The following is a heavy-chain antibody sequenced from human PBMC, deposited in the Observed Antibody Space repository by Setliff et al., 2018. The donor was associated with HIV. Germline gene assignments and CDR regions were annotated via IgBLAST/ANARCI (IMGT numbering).Heavy chain of an antibody. D-gene: IGHD1-26*01. Sequence: NPSETLSLTCAVYGGSFSGYYWSWIRQPPGKGLEWIGEINHSGSTNYNPSLKSRVTISVDTSKNQFSLKLSSVTAADTAVYYCARVIIVSGSYYFDYWGQGTLVTGSS. CDR1: GGSFSGYY. CDR2: INHSGST. CDR3: ARVIIVSGSYYFDY. J-gene: IGHJ4*02. V-gene: IGHV4-34*01.